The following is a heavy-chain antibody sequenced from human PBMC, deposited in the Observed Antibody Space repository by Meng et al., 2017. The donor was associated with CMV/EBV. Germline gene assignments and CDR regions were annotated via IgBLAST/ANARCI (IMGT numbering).Heavy chain of an antibody. CDR2: ISSSSSYI. CDR1: GFTFSSYS. J-gene: IGHJ4*02. CDR3: AREGYSGGLDY. D-gene: IGHD6-13*01. Sequence: GESLKISCAASGFTFSSYSMNWVRQAPGKGLEWVSSISSSSSYIYYADSVKGRFTISRDNAKNSLYLQMYSLRAEDTAVYYCAREGYSGGLDYWGQGTLVTVSS. V-gene: IGHV3-21*01.